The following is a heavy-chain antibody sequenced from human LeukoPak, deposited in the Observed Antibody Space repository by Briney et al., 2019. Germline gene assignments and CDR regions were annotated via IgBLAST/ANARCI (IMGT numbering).Heavy chain of an antibody. CDR3: ARGYCSSTSCSIYMDV. CDR1: GYTFTGYY. Sequence: ASVKVSCKASGYTFTGYYMHWVRQAPGQGLEWMGWINPNSGGTNYAQKFQGRVTMTRDTSISTAYMELSRLRSDDTAVYYCARGYCSSTSCSIYMDVWGEGTTVTVSS. D-gene: IGHD2-2*01. V-gene: IGHV1-2*02. J-gene: IGHJ6*03. CDR2: INPNSGGT.